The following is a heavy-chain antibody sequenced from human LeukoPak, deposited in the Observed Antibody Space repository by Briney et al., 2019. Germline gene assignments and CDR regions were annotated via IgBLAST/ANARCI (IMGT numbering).Heavy chain of an antibody. CDR3: ARDPIWFGVLGWFDP. V-gene: IGHV1-2*06. D-gene: IGHD3-10*01. CDR2: INPNSGGT. Sequence: GASVKVSCKXSGYTFTGYYMHWVRQAPGQGLEWMGRINPNSGGTNYAQKFQGRVTMTRDTSISTACMELSRLRSDDTAVYYCARDPIWFGVLGWFDPWGQGTLVTVSS. J-gene: IGHJ5*02. CDR1: GYTFTGYY.